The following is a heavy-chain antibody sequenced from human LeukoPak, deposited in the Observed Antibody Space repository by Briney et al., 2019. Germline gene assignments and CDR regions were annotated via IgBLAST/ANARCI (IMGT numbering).Heavy chain of an antibody. Sequence: GASVKVSCKASGYTLTSYYMHWVRQAPGQGLEWMGIINPSGGSTSYAQKFQGRATMTRDTSTSTVYMELSSLRSEDTAVYYCARGLGQLYRSPPQNQNWFDPWGQGTLVTVSS. CDR2: INPSGGST. V-gene: IGHV1-46*01. J-gene: IGHJ5*02. D-gene: IGHD6-13*01. CDR3: ARGLGQLYRSPPQNQNWFDP. CDR1: GYTLTSYY.